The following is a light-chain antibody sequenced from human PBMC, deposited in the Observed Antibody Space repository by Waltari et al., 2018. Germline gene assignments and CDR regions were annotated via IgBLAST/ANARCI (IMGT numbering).Light chain of an antibody. J-gene: IGKJ2*01. CDR3: QQTFSTPPQMYT. CDR1: ESIGTS. Sequence: DIQMTQSPSTLSASVGDRVTFTCRASESIGTSLAWYQQKSGKAPKLLIYHASTLEGGVPSRFSGSGSGTDFTLTISSLQPDDFATYFCQQTFSTPPQMYTFGQGTKLDIK. CDR2: HAS. V-gene: IGKV1-5*01.